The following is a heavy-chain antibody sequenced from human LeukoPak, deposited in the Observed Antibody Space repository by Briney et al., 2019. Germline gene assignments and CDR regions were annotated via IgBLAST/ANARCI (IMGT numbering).Heavy chain of an antibody. CDR3: ARGSLAARHYYYGMDV. Sequence: GGSLRLSCAASGFTFSDYYMSWIRQAPGKGLEWVSYISSSGSTIYYADSVKGRFTISRDNAKNSLYPQMNSLRAEDTAVYCCARGSLAARHYYYGMDVWGQGTTVTVSS. J-gene: IGHJ6*02. CDR2: ISSSGSTI. V-gene: IGHV3-11*01. D-gene: IGHD6-6*01. CDR1: GFTFSDYY.